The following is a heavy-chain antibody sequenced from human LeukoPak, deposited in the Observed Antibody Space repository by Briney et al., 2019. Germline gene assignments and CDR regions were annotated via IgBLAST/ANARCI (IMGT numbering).Heavy chain of an antibody. CDR3: ARAVAYLEERIDP. J-gene: IGHJ5*02. V-gene: IGHV6-1*01. Sequence: SQTLSLTCAISGDSVSSNSAAWNWIRQSPSRGLEWLGRTYYRSKRYNANAVSVKSRITINPDTSKNQFSLQLNSVTPEDTAVYYCARAVAYLEERIDPWGQGTLVTVSS. CDR1: GDSVSSNSAA. D-gene: IGHD2-2*02. CDR2: TYYRSKRYN.